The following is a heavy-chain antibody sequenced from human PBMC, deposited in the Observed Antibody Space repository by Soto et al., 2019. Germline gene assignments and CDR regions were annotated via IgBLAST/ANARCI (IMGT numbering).Heavy chain of an antibody. J-gene: IGHJ5*02. CDR2: ISGYDGKT. D-gene: IGHD1-1*01. V-gene: IGHV1-18*01. CDR3: ARHNSQWPNWFDP. CDR1: GYTFTSYG. Sequence: QVQLVQSGAEVKKPGASVKVSCKASGYTFTSYGISWVRQAPGEGLGGGGGISGYDGKTDYATKFRGRVTMTTDTSTNTAYMDLRSLRSDDTAVYYCARHNSQWPNWFDPWGQGTPVTVSS.